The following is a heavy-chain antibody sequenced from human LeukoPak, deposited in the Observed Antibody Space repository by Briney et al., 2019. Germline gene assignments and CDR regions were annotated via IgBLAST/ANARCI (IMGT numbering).Heavy chain of an antibody. J-gene: IGHJ4*02. CDR2: IIPILGIA. CDR3: LSYYYDSSGYYFIDY. Sequence: GASVKVSCKASGGTFSSYAIGWVRQAPGQGLEWMGRIIPILGIANYAQKFQGRVTITADKSTSTAYMELSSLRSEDTAVYYCLSYYYDSSGYYFIDYWGQGTLVTVSS. V-gene: IGHV1-69*04. D-gene: IGHD3-22*01. CDR1: GGTFSSYA.